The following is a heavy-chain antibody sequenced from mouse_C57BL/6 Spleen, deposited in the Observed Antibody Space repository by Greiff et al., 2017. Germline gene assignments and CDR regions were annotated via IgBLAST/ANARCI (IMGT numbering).Heavy chain of an antibody. CDR1: GYAFSSSW. CDR2: IYPGDGDT. D-gene: IGHD2-4*01. Sequence: QVQLQQSGPELVKPGASVKISCKASGYAFSSSWMNWVKQRPGKGLEWIGRIYPGDGDTNYNGKFKGKATLTADKSSSTAYMQLSSLTSEDSAVYFCAREDYDYRYFDVWGTGTTVTVSS. V-gene: IGHV1-82*01. CDR3: AREDYDYRYFDV. J-gene: IGHJ1*03.